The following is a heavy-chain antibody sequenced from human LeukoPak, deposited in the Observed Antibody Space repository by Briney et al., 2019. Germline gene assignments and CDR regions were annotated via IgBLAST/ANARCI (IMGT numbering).Heavy chain of an antibody. V-gene: IGHV6-1*01. CDR3: ARVVGYCIGGSCYDNWFDP. CDR1: GDSVSSNSAA. CDR2: TYYRSKWYN. Sequence: SQTLSLTCAISGDSVSSNSAAWNWIRQSPSRGLEWLGRTYYRSKWYNDYAVSVKSRITINPDTSKNQFSLQLSSVTPEDTAVYYCARVVGYCIGGSCYDNWFDPWGQGTLVTVSS. D-gene: IGHD2-15*01. J-gene: IGHJ5*02.